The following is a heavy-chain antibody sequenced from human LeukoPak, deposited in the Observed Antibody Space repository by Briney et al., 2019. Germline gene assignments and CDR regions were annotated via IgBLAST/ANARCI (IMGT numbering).Heavy chain of an antibody. CDR1: RFTSDDFG. V-gene: IGHV3-43*02. CDR3: AKETDN. J-gene: IGHJ4*02. Sequence: PGGSLRLSCATSRFTSDDFGIHWVRQAPGKGLEWVCFISADGTSTFYADSVRGRFTISRVNSKNSLYLQMNSLRTEDTAFYYCAKETDNWGQGTLVTVSS. CDR2: ISADGTST.